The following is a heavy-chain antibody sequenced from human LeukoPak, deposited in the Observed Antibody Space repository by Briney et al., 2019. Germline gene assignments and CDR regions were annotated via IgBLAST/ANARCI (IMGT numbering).Heavy chain of an antibody. D-gene: IGHD3-22*01. V-gene: IGHV4-30-4*01. Sequence: PSETLSLTCTVSGGSISSGDYYWRWIRQPPGKGLEWIGYIYYSGSTYYNPSLKSQVTISVDTSKNQFSLKLSSVTAADTAVYYCARGLDYDSSGYYDYWGQGTLVTVSS. CDR1: GGSISSGDYY. CDR2: IYYSGST. J-gene: IGHJ4*02. CDR3: ARGLDYDSSGYYDY.